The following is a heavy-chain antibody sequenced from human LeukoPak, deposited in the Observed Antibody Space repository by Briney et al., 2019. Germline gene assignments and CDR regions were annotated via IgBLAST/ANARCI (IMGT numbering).Heavy chain of an antibody. J-gene: IGHJ3*02. CDR3: ARGYDYGDYVLEEVLYYSDI. D-gene: IGHD4-17*01. CDR2: IYSGGST. V-gene: IGHV3-53*01. CDR1: GFTVSSNY. Sequence: GGSLRLSCAASGFTVSSNYMSWVRQAPGKGLEWVSVIYSGGSTYYADSVKGRFTISRDNSKNTLYLQMNSLRAEDTAVYYCARGYDYGDYVLEEVLYYSDIWGQGTMVTVSS.